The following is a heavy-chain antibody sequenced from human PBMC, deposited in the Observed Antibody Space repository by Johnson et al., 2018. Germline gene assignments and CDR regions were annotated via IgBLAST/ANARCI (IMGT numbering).Heavy chain of an antibody. V-gene: IGHV4-59*01. D-gene: IGHD5-24*01. CDR2: VSYSGSSGNT. J-gene: IGHJ6*02. CDR3: AGEMARGRDV. CDR1: DGSISSYF. Sequence: VQLQESGPGLVKPSETLSLTCTVSDGSISSYFWNWIRQPPGRGLEWVGYVSYSGSSGNTNYNPSLQSRVTISVDTSKNQFSLRLSSVTAADTAGYYCAGEMARGRDVWGQGTTVIVSS.